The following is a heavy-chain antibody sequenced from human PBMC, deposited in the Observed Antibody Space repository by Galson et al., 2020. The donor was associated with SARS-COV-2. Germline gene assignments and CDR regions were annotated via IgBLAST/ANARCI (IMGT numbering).Heavy chain of an antibody. CDR3: ARDSQGGNDYNYLLF. CDR2: INPSGGGT. CDR1: GNTFTRYY. V-gene: IGHV1-46*03. J-gene: IGHJ4*02. D-gene: IGHD4-4*01. Sequence: GESLKISCKASGNTFTRYYIHWVRQTPGQGLEWMGIINPSGGGTTYAQKFQGRVTMTRKTSTSTVYMALSSLRSEDTAVYYCARDSQGGNDYNYLLFWGQGTLVAVSS.